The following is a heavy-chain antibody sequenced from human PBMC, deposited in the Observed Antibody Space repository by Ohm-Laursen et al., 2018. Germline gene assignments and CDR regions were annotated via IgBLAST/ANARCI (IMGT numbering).Heavy chain of an antibody. CDR3: ATEVQVGDSMGFHI. CDR1: GGSISSYY. CDR2: IYYSGST. J-gene: IGHJ3*02. D-gene: IGHD1-26*01. V-gene: IGHV4-59*12. Sequence: TLSLTCTVSGGSISSYYWSWIRQPPGKGLEWIGYIYYSGSTNYNPSLKSRVTMSVDTSKNQFSLKLSSVTAADTAVYYCATEVQVGDSMGFHIWGQGTMVTVSS.